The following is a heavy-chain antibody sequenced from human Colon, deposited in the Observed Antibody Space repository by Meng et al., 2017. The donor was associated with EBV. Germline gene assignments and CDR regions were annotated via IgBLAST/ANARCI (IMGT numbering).Heavy chain of an antibody. CDR1: GDSISSTDYY. V-gene: IGHV4-30-4*01. D-gene: IGHD1-14*01. J-gene: IGHJ5*02. CDR3: ARAEYYNWFDP. Sequence: QVQLQESGPGLVKPSXXLSLTCTVSGDSISSTDYYWSWVRQPPGKGLEWIGYIYYSGSRYYNPSLKSRVTISVDTSKNQFSLKLSSVTAADTAVYYCARAEYYNWFDPWGQGTLVTVSS. CDR2: IYYSGSR.